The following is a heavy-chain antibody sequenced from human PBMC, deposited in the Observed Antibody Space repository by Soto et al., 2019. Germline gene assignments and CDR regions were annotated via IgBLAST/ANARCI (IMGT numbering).Heavy chain of an antibody. J-gene: IGHJ6*02. CDR3: ARDSRRVYYYYYGMDV. CDR2: IIPIFGTA. CDR1: GGTFSSYA. Sequence: GASVKVSCKASGGTFSSYAISWVRQAPGQGLEWMGGIIPIFGTANYAQKFQGRVTITADESTSTAYMELSSLRSEDTAVYYCARDSRRVYYYYYGMDVWGQGATVTVSS. V-gene: IGHV1-69*13.